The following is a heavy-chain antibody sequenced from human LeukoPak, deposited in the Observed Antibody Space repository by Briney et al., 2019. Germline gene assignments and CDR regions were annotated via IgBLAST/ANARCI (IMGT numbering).Heavy chain of an antibody. D-gene: IGHD6-13*01. CDR2: IYYSGST. J-gene: IGHJ4*02. V-gene: IGHV4-39*01. Sequence: PSETLSLTCTVSDGSIGSSSYYWGWIRQPPGKGLEWIGNIYYSGSTYYNPSLKSRLTISVDTSKNQFSLKLSSVTAADTAVYYCARGAGTFDYWGQGTLVTVSS. CDR1: DGSIGSSSYY. CDR3: ARGAGTFDY.